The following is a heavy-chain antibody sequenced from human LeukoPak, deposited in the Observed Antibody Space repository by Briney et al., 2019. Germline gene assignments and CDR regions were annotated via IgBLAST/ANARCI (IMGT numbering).Heavy chain of an antibody. J-gene: IGHJ5*02. V-gene: IGHV3-11*01. CDR2: INIGGTNT. CDR1: GFTFNDYY. Sequence: GGSLRLSCAASGFTFNDYYMSWIRQAPGKGLEWLSYINIGGTNTHYADSVKGRFTISRDNAKKSLYLEMNSLRAEDTAVYYCATDGAGFDTWGQGVLATVSS. CDR3: ATDGAGFDT.